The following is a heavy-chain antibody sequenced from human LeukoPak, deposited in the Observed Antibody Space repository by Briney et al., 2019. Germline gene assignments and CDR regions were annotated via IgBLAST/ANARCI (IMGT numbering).Heavy chain of an antibody. Sequence: ASVTVSCKASGYTFTGYYMHWVRQAPGQGLEWMGWINPNSGGTNYAQKFQGWVTMTRDTSISTAYMELSRLRSDDTAVYYCARGREGPSGALDYWGQGTLVTVSS. J-gene: IGHJ4*02. V-gene: IGHV1-2*04. CDR3: ARGREGPSGALDY. CDR1: GYTFTGYY. D-gene: IGHD3-10*01. CDR2: INPNSGGT.